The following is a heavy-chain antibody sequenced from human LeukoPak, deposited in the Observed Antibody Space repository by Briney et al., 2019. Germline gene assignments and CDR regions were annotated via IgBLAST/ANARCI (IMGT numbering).Heavy chain of an antibody. CDR1: GFTFSSYA. CDR3: AKDAESTDYYYYMDV. CDR2: ISGSGVSS. Sequence: GGSLRLSCAASGFTFSSYAMTWVRQAPGKGLEWVSSISGSGVSSYYADSVKGRFTISRDNSKNTVYLQMNSLRAEDMAVYYCAKDAESTDYYYYMDVWGKGTTVTVSS. V-gene: IGHV3-23*01. J-gene: IGHJ6*03.